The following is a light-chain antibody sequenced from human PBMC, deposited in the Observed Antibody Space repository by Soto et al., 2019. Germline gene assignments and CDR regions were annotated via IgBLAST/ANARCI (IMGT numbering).Light chain of an antibody. V-gene: IGKV3-15*01. CDR2: GAS. Sequence: EIVMTQSPATLSVSPGERATLSCRASQRVSSNLAWYQQKAGQAPRLLIYGASTRATGIPARFSGSGSGTEFTLTISSLQSEDFAIYYCLQYNNWPPWTFGQGTKVEIK. CDR1: QRVSSN. CDR3: LQYNNWPPWT. J-gene: IGKJ1*01.